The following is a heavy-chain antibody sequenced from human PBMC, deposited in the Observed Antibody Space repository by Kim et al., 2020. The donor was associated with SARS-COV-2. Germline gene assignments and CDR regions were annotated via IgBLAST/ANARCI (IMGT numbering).Heavy chain of an antibody. J-gene: IGHJ4*02. CDR3: ARATYGDYYDGDY. Sequence: SETLSLTCTVSGGSVSSGSYYWSWIRQPPGKGLEWIAYIYYSGSTNYNPSLKSRVTISVDTSKNQFSLKLSSVTAADTAVYYCARATYGDYYDGDYWGQGTLVTVSS. V-gene: IGHV4-61*01. D-gene: IGHD4-17*01. CDR2: IYYSGST. CDR1: GGSVSSGSYY.